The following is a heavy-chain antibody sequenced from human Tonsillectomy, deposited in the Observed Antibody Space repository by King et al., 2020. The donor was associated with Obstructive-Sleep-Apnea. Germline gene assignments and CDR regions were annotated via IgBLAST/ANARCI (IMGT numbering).Heavy chain of an antibody. J-gene: IGHJ3*02. Sequence: VQLVESGGGLVQPGGSLRLSCAASGFTVSSYAMNWVRQAPGKGLEWVSGISGSGGSTYYADSVKGRFTISRDNSKDTLYLQMNSLRAEDTAVYYCAKDRRVGDHPGNAFDIWGQGTMVTVSS. D-gene: IGHD4-17*01. CDR3: AKDRRVGDHPGNAFDI. CDR2: ISGSGGST. V-gene: IGHV3-23*04. CDR1: GFTVSSYA.